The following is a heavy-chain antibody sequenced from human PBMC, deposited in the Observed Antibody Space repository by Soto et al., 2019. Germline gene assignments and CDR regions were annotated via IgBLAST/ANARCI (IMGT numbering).Heavy chain of an antibody. J-gene: IGHJ6*02. V-gene: IGHV4-31*03. CDR1: GVSISSGGYY. D-gene: IGHD1-20*01. CDR2: IYYSGST. CDR3: ATSNWNYFGMDV. Sequence: PSETLSLTCTVSGVSISSGGYYWSWIRQHPGKGLEWIGYIYYSGSTYYNPSLKSRVTISVDTSKNQFSLKLSSVTAADTAVYYCATSNWNYFGMDVWGQGPRSPSP.